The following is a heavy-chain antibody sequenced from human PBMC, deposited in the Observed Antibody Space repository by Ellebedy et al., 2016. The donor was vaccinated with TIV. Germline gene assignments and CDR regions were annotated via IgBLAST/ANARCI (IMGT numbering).Heavy chain of an antibody. CDR3: AGLPWSYDMWTGYYFHGLDY. V-gene: IGHV4-34*01. Sequence: MPSETLSLTCAVYGGSFSGYYWSWIRQPPGKGLEWIGEINHSGSTNYNPSLKSRVTISVDTSKNQFSLKLSSVTAADTAVDYGAGLPWSYDMWTGYYFHGLDYWGQGTLVTVSS. CDR2: INHSGST. D-gene: IGHD3-9*01. J-gene: IGHJ4*02. CDR1: GGSFSGYY.